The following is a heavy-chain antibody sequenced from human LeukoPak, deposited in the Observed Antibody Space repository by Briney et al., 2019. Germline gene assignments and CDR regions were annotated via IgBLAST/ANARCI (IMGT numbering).Heavy chain of an antibody. Sequence: GGSLRLSCAASGFTFSSYGMHWVRQAPGKGLEWVAVISYDGSNKYYADSVKGRFTIPRDNSKNTLYLQMNSLRAEDTAVYYCAKDPDGIAAAGTVGDYFDYWGQGTLVTVSS. V-gene: IGHV3-30*18. CDR3: AKDPDGIAAAGTVGDYFDY. J-gene: IGHJ4*02. CDR2: ISYDGSNK. CDR1: GFTFSSYG. D-gene: IGHD6-13*01.